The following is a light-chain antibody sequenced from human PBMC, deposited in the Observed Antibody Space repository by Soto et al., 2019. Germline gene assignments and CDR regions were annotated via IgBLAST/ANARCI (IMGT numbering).Light chain of an antibody. Sequence: EVVMTQSPAPLSVSPGERAPLSCRASQSVSNNLAWYQQKPGQAPRLLIYGASTRATGIPARFSGRGSGTEFTLTISSLQSEDFGIYYCQQYHIWPPWTFGQGTKVEIK. CDR1: QSVSNN. J-gene: IGKJ1*01. CDR2: GAS. CDR3: QQYHIWPPWT. V-gene: IGKV3-15*01.